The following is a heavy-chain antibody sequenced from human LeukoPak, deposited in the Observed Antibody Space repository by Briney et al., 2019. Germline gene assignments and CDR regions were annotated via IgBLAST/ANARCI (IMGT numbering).Heavy chain of an antibody. CDR3: ARDWRTSSLPLSSGSFYFDL. CDR2: IKQDGSEK. Sequence: GGSLRLSCAASGFTFSSYWMSWVRQAPGKGLEWVANIKQDGSEKYYVDSVKGRFTISRDNAKNSLYLQMNNLSAEDTGIYYCARDWRTSSLPLSSGSFYFDLWGQGTLVTVSS. J-gene: IGHJ5*02. D-gene: IGHD6-25*01. CDR1: GFTFSSYW. V-gene: IGHV3-7*01.